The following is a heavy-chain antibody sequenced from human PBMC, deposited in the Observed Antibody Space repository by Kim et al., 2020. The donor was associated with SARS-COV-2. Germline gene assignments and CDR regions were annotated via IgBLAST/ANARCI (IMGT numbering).Heavy chain of an antibody. CDR1: GFTFSSYG. V-gene: IGHV3-33*01. J-gene: IGHJ4*02. Sequence: GGSLRLSCAASGFTFSSYGMHWVRQAPGKGLEWVAVIWYDGSNKYYADSVKGRFTISRDNSKNTLYLQMNSLRAEDTAVYYCARGDRRLYYDILTGYLYYFDYWGQGTLVTVSS. D-gene: IGHD3-9*01. CDR2: IWYDGSNK. CDR3: ARGDRRLYYDILTGYLYYFDY.